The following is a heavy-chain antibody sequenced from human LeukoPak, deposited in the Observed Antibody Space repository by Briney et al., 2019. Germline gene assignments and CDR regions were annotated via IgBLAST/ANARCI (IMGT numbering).Heavy chain of an antibody. D-gene: IGHD4-17*01. Sequence: GGSLSLSCVASGFTFRSYAMTWVRQAPGKGLEWDSAISGGGDSMYYIDSVKGRFTISRDNSKNTLYLQMNSLRAEDTAVYYCVKDRFGDFSFDSWGQGTLVTVSS. CDR1: GFTFRSYA. CDR2: ISGGGDSM. V-gene: IGHV3-23*01. J-gene: IGHJ4*02. CDR3: VKDRFGDFSFDS.